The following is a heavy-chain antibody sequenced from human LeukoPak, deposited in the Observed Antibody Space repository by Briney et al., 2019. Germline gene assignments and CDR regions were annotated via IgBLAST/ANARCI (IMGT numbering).Heavy chain of an antibody. CDR3: ARDVRGGYFDY. V-gene: IGHV3-7*01. D-gene: IGHD2-15*01. Sequence: GGSLRLSCAASGFTFSNYWMSWVRQAPGKGLEWVANIKKDGSEKYYEDSVKGRLTISKDNAKNSVYLQMNSLRVEDTAVYYCARDVRGGYFDYWGQGALVTVSS. CDR2: IKKDGSEK. J-gene: IGHJ4*02. CDR1: GFTFSNYW.